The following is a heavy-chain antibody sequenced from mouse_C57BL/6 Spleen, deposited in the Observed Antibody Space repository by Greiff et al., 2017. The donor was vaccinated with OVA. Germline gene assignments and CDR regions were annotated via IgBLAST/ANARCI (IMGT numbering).Heavy chain of an antibody. CDR1: GFTFSSYA. D-gene: IGHD2-4*01. V-gene: IGHV5-9-1*02. Sequence: EVMLVESGEGLVKPGGSLKLSCAASGFTFSSYAMSWVRQTPEKRLEWVAYISSGGDYIYYADTVKGRFTISRDNARNTLYLQMSSLKSEDTAMYYCTRDTYDSYYFDYWGQGTTLTVSS. CDR3: TRDTYDSYYFDY. J-gene: IGHJ2*01. CDR2: ISSGGDYI.